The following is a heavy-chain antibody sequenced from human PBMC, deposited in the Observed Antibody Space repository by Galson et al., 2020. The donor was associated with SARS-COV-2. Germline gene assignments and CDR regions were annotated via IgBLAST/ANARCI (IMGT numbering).Heavy chain of an antibody. CDR1: GGSISSGGYY. D-gene: IGHD3-10*01. J-gene: IGHJ2*01. CDR2: IYYSGST. CDR3: ARVWIGELSPSEYFDL. Sequence: SETLSLTCTVSGGSISSGGYYWSWIRQHPGKGLEWIGYIYYSGSTYYNPSLKSRVTISVDTSKNQFSLKLSSVTAADTAVYYCARVWIGELSPSEYFDLWGRGTLVTVSS. V-gene: IGHV4-31*03.